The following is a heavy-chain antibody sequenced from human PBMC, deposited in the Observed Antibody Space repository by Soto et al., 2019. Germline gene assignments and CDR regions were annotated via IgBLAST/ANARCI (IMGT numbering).Heavy chain of an antibody. Sequence: ASVKVSCKASGNSFTTYYMHWVRQAPGQGLDWMGIINPSGGRTTYAQKFQGRVTMTRDTSTSTFHMELSSLTSEDTAVYYCAGLYHYDSSGYYDYWGQGTLVTVSS. CDR1: GNSFTTYY. CDR2: INPSGGRT. CDR3: AGLYHYDSSGYYDY. D-gene: IGHD3-22*01. V-gene: IGHV1-46*01. J-gene: IGHJ4*02.